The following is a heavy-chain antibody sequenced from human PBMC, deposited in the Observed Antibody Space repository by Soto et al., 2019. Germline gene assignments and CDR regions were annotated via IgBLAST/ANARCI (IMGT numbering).Heavy chain of an antibody. J-gene: IGHJ1*01. Sequence: EVQLVESGGGLIQPGGSLRLSCAASGFTVSSNYMSWVRQAPGKGLEWVSVIYSGGSTYYADSVKGRFTISRDNSNNTLHLQMNSLRAEDTAGYYCARDRVESGYPEYFQHWGQGTLVTVSS. V-gene: IGHV3-53*01. CDR3: ARDRVESGYPEYFQH. CDR2: IYSGGST. CDR1: GFTVSSNY. D-gene: IGHD3-22*01.